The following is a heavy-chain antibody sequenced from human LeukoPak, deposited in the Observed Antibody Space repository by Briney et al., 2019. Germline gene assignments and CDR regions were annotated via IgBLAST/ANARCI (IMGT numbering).Heavy chain of an antibody. CDR2: INPNSGDT. D-gene: IGHD6-19*01. V-gene: IGHV1-2*06. J-gene: IGHJ4*02. Sequence: GASLKVSCKASGYTFTAYYMHWVRQAPGQGLEWMGRINPNSGDTNYAQKFQGRVTMTRDTSINTAYMEVSRLRSDDTAVYYCARWSPVTGTIDYWGQGTLVTVSS. CDR1: GYTFTAYY. CDR3: ARWSPVTGTIDY.